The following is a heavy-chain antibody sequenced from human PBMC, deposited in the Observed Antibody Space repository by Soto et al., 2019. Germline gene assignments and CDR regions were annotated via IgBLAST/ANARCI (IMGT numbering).Heavy chain of an antibody. D-gene: IGHD6-19*01. CDR2: ISSSSSYT. V-gene: IGHV3-21*01. J-gene: IGHJ4*02. Sequence: GGSLRLSCAASGFTFSSYAMSWVRQAPGKGLEWVSAISSSSSYTYYADSVKGRFTICRDNSKNSLYLQMNSLRAEDTAVYYYARAGSGWFPYYFDYWGQGTLVTVSS. CDR3: ARAGSGWFPYYFDY. CDR1: GFTFSSYA.